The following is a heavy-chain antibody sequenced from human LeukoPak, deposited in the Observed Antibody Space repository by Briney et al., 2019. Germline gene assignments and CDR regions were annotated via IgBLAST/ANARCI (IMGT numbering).Heavy chain of an antibody. CDR1: GFTVSSNY. J-gene: IGHJ3*02. D-gene: IGHD3-10*01. Sequence: GGSLRPSCAASGFTVSSNYMSWVRQVPGKGLEWVSVIYSGGSTYYADSVKGRFTISRDNSKNTLYLQMNSLRAEDTAVYYCARGLYYADAFDIWGQGTMVTVSS. CDR3: ARGLYYADAFDI. CDR2: IYSGGST. V-gene: IGHV3-66*01.